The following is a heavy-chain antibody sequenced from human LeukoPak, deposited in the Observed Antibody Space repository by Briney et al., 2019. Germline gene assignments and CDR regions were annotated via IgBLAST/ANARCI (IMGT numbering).Heavy chain of an antibody. Sequence: PGRSLRLSCAASGFTFSSYAMHWVRQAPGKGLEWVAVMSYDGSNKYYADSVKGRFTISRDNSKNTLYLQMNSLRAEDTAVYYCARAAVITFHFDYWGQGTLVTVSS. J-gene: IGHJ4*02. CDR3: ARAAVITFHFDY. V-gene: IGHV3-30-3*01. CDR1: GFTFSSYA. D-gene: IGHD1-20*01. CDR2: MSYDGSNK.